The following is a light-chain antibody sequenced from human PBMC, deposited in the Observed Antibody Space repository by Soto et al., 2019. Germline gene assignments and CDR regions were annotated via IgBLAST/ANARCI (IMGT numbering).Light chain of an antibody. J-gene: IGKJ4*01. V-gene: IGKV3-15*01. CDR1: QSVSSN. Sequence: EIVMTQSPATLSVSPGERATLSCRASQSVSSNFAWYQRKPGQAPRLLIYGASTRATGIPARFSGSGSETEFTLTISNLQSEDFAVYYCQQYKNWPLTFGGGTKVEIK. CDR2: GAS. CDR3: QQYKNWPLT.